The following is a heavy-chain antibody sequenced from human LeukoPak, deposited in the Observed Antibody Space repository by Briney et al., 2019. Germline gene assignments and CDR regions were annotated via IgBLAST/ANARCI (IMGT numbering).Heavy chain of an antibody. J-gene: IGHJ4*02. CDR2: ISANDGKI. CDR1: GYTLTELS. V-gene: IGHV1-18*01. Sequence: GASVKVSCKVSGYTLTELSMHWVRQAPGKGLEWMGWISANDGKIHYSERHQGRVTMSTDTVTSTVYMELRSLRSDDTAVYYCARELHVERDDYWGQGTLVAVSS. D-gene: IGHD1-1*01. CDR3: ARELHVERDDY.